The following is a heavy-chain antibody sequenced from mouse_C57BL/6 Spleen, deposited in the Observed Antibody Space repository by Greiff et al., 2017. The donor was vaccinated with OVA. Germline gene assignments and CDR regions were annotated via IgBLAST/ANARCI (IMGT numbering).Heavy chain of an antibody. CDR2: IYWDDDK. D-gene: IGHD1-1*01. CDR1: GFSLSTSGMG. J-gene: IGHJ4*01. V-gene: IGHV8-12*01. CDR3: ARGGLLRAMDY. Sequence: QVTLKESGPGILQSSQTLSLTCSFSGFSLSTSGMGVSWIRQPSGKGLEWLAHIYWDDDKRYNPSQKSRPTISKDTSRNQVLLKITSVDTADTATYYCARGGLLRAMDYWGQGTSVTVSS.